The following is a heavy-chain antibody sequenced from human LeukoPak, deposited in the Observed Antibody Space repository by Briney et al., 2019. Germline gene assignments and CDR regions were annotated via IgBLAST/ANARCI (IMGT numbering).Heavy chain of an antibody. CDR3: TRDFNYYGSGSYYNPLYFDY. V-gene: IGHV1-2*02. D-gene: IGHD3-10*01. J-gene: IGHJ4*02. CDR2: INPNSGDT. Sequence: ASVKVSCKASRYTFTGYYIHWLRQAPGQGLEWMGWINPNSGDTNFAQKFQGRVTMTRDTSISTAYMELSGLTSDDTAVYYCTRDFNYYGSGSYYNPLYFDYWGQGSLVTVSS. CDR1: RYTFTGYY.